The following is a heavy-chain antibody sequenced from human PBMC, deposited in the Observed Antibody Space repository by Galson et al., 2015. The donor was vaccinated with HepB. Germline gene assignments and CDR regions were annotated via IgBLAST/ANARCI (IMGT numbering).Heavy chain of an antibody. CDR3: ARDPTYYYDSSGYYSGPAPFDY. J-gene: IGHJ4*02. V-gene: IGHV1-69*13. CDR2: IIPIFATT. Sequence: SVKVSCKAFGGTFSSYAFSWVRQAPGQGLEWMGGIIPIFATTNYAQKFQGRVTITADASTSTAYMELSSLRSEDTAVYYCARDPTYYYDSSGYYSGPAPFDYWGQGTLVTVSS. D-gene: IGHD3-22*01. CDR1: GGTFSSYA.